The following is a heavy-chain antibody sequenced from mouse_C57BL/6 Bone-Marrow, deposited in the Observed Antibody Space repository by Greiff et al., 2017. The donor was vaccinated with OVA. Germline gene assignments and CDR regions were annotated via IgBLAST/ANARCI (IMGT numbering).Heavy chain of an antibody. CDR1: GYTFTSYG. V-gene: IGHV1-81*01. J-gene: IGHJ1*03. CDR3: ADYYGSSFYWYCDV. CDR2: IYPRSGNT. D-gene: IGHD1-1*01. Sequence: VQLQQSGAELARPGASVKLSCKASGYTFTSYGISWVQQSTGQGLEWIGEIYPRSGNTYSNEKFKGKATLTADKSSSTAYMERRSLTSEDSAVYVCADYYGSSFYWYCDVWGTGTTVTVAS.